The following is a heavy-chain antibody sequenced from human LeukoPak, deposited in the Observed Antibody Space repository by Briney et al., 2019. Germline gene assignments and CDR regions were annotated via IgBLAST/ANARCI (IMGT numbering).Heavy chain of an antibody. CDR1: GCSISSGDYC. CDR3: ASDMVRGVMVHAFDI. Sequence: SQTLSLTCTVSGCSISSGDYCWGWIRQPQGKGREWIGYIYYSGSTTYNSSLKIRVTISVATSKIQFSLKLSSVTAADAAVYYSASDMVRGVMVHAFDIWGQGTMVTVSS. V-gene: IGHV4-30-4*01. CDR2: IYYSGST. D-gene: IGHD3-10*01. J-gene: IGHJ3*02.